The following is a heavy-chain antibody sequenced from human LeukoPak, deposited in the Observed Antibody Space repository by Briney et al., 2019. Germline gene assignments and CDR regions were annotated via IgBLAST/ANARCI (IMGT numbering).Heavy chain of an antibody. V-gene: IGHV4-31*03. D-gene: IGHD2-2*02. J-gene: IGHJ6*04. CDR3: ARDIYMDGMDV. CDR1: AGSIDSGGYY. Sequence: SQTLSLTCTVSAGSIDSGGYYWTWIRQHPGKGLEWIGYIYYSGSTFYNPSLKSRVTISVDTSKNQFSLKLNSVTAADTTVYFCARDIYMDGMDVWGKGTTVTVSS. CDR2: IYYSGST.